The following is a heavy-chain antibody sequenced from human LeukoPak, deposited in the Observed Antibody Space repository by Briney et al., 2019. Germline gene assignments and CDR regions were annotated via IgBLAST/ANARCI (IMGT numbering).Heavy chain of an antibody. CDR1: GFTFSSYW. CDR3: AKDFGQGVWFGELTLLDY. Sequence: GGSLRLSCAASGFTFSSYWMSWVRQVPGKGLEWVANIKQDGSEKYYVDSVKGRFTISRDNAKNSLYLQMNSLRAEDTAVYYCAKDFGQGVWFGELTLLDYWGQGTLVTVSS. CDR2: IKQDGSEK. J-gene: IGHJ4*02. V-gene: IGHV3-7*01. D-gene: IGHD3-10*01.